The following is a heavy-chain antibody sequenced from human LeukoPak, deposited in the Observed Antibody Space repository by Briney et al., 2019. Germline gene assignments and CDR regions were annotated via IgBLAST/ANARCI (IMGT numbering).Heavy chain of an antibody. V-gene: IGHV1-46*03. D-gene: IGHD2-15*01. J-gene: IGHJ4*02. CDR3: ARPGYCSGGSCYSDY. Sequence: GASVKVSCKASAYTFTSYYMHWVRQAPGQGLEWMGIINPSGGSTSYAQKFQGRVTMTRDTSTSTVYMELSSLRSEDTAVYYCARPGYCSGGSCYSDYWGQGTLVTVSS. CDR1: AYTFTSYY. CDR2: INPSGGST.